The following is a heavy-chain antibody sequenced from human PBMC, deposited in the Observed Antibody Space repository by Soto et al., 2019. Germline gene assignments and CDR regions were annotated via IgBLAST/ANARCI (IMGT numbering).Heavy chain of an antibody. CDR3: AKDQVVPAAIFSH. Sequence: GGSLRLSCAASGFSFSRHGMSWVRQAPGKGLEWVSTLSGSGVSTYYADSVKGRFTISRDNSKNTLYLQLNSLRAEDTAVYYRAKDQVVPAAIFSHWGPGTLVTVSS. J-gene: IGHJ4*02. CDR2: LSGSGVST. CDR1: GFSFSRHG. V-gene: IGHV3-23*01. D-gene: IGHD2-2*02.